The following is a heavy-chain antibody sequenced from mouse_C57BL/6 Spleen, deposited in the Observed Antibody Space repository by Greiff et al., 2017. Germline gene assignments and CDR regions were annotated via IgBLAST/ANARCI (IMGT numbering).Heavy chain of an antibody. J-gene: IGHJ2*01. CDR1: GYSFTGYF. D-gene: IGHD1-1*01. CDR2: INPYNGDT. Sequence: EVKLQESGPELVKPGDSVKISCKASGYSFTGYFMNWVMQSHGKSLEWIGRINPYNGDTFYNQKFKGKATLTVDKSSSTAHMELRSLTSEDSAVYYCARWGAGRYFDYWGQGTTLTVSS. CDR3: ARWGAGRYFDY. V-gene: IGHV1-20*01.